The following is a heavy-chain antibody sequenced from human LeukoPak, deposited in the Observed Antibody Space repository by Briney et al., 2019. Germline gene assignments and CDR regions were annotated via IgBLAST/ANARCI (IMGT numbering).Heavy chain of an antibody. CDR1: GASISAYY. CDR2: IHYSGST. V-gene: IGHV4-59*01. J-gene: IGHJ4*02. Sequence: SETLSLTCSVSGASISAYYWSWIRQPPEKGLEWIGYIHYSGSTSYNPSLKSRVTMSVDTSNDQFSLKVSSVTAADTAVYYCARGGSSWYADYWGQGTLVTVSS. D-gene: IGHD6-13*01. CDR3: ARGGSSWYADY.